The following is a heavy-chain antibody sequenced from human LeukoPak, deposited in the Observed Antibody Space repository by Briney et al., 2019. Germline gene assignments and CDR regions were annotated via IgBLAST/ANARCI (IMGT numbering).Heavy chain of an antibody. D-gene: IGHD6-6*01. CDR2: ITSSSGTL. V-gene: IGHV3-48*01. Sequence: GGSLRLSCAASGFTFSTYSMNWVRQTLGKGLEWVSYITSSSGTLDYADSVKGRFTISRDNAKNSLHLQMNSLRVEDTAVYYCARDRGGYSSSSTDYWGQGTLVTVSS. CDR3: ARDRGGYSSSSTDY. CDR1: GFTFSTYS. J-gene: IGHJ4*02.